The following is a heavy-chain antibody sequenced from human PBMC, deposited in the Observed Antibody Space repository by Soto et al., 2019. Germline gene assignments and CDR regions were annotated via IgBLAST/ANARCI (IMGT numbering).Heavy chain of an antibody. Sequence: GGSLRLSCAASGFTFSSYSMSWVRQAPGKGLEWVSGFRGSGDDGTTYYADSVKGRFTISRDNSKNMLFLQMNSLRAEDTAIYYCARTDRDFYGLDVWGQGTTVTVSS. V-gene: IGHV3-23*01. CDR1: GFTFSSYS. J-gene: IGHJ6*02. CDR3: ARTDRDFYGLDV. CDR2: FRGSGDDGTT. D-gene: IGHD1-1*01.